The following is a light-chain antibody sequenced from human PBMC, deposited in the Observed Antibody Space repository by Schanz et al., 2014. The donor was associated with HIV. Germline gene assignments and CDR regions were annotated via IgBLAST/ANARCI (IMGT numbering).Light chain of an antibody. CDR3: QQYGSSGGYT. V-gene: IGKV3-15*01. CDR1: QSVSSY. CDR2: GAS. Sequence: EIVLTQSPATLSLSPGERATLSCRASQSVSSYLAWYQQKPGQAPRLLIYGASTRATGIPARFSGSGSGTEFTLTISSLQSEDFAVYYCQQYGSSGGYTFGQGTKLEIK. J-gene: IGKJ2*01.